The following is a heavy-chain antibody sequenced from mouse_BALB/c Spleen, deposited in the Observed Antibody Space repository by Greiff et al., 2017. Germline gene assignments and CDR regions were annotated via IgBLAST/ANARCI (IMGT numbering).Heavy chain of an antibody. Sequence: EVKLVESGGGLVQPGGSRKLSCAASGFTFSSFGMHWVRQAPEKGLEWVAYISSGSSTIYYADTVKGRFTISRDNPKNTLFLQMTSLRSEDTAMYYCATLYYYSSAMDYWGQGTPVTVSS. J-gene: IGHJ4*01. V-gene: IGHV5-17*02. CDR2: ISSGSSTI. D-gene: IGHD1-1*01. CDR1: GFTFSSFG. CDR3: ATLYYYSSAMDY.